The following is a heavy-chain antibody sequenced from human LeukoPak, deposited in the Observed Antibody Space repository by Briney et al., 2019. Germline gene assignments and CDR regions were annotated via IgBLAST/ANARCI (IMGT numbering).Heavy chain of an antibody. CDR2: VSACNGNT. D-gene: IGHD3-10*01. Sequence: ASVKVSCKASGYTFTSYGISWVRQAPGQGLGWVGWVSACNGNTNYAQKLQGRGTMTTDTAKSTAYMELRSLSPNDTAVYYCAQGARITLIRGGQWYYYMDVWGKGTPVTISS. J-gene: IGHJ6*03. CDR1: GYTFTSYG. V-gene: IGHV1-18*01. CDR3: AQGARITLIRGGQWYYYMDV.